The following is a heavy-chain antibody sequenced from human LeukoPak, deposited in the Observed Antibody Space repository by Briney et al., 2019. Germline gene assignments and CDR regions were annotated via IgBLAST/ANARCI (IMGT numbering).Heavy chain of an antibody. CDR2: VFQLQTVRT. CDR1: GSSISNTYY. V-gene: IGHV4-38-2*02. D-gene: IGHD3-16*01. CDR3: ARVLDVPKLIDS. J-gene: IGHJ4*02. Sequence: PSETLSLTCTVSGSSISNTYYWALFRQPPGKVLEGIATVFQLQTVRTFSNPSLESRVTLSLDTSQNQFSLNLTSVTAADTALYFCARVLDVPKLIDSWGQGPLVTVSS.